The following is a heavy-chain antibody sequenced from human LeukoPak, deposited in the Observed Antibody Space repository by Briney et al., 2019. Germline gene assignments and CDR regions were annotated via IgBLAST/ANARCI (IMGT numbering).Heavy chain of an antibody. CDR3: ARLPSGTSFDY. CDR1: GGSISSYY. V-gene: IGHV4-59*08. J-gene: IGHJ4*02. D-gene: IGHD2-2*01. CDR2: IYYSGST. Sequence: SETLSLTCTVSGGSISSYYWSWIRHPPGKGLEWIGYIYYSGSTNYNPSLKSRVTISVDTSKNQFSPKLSSVTAADTAVYYCARLPSGTSFDYWGQGTLVTVSS.